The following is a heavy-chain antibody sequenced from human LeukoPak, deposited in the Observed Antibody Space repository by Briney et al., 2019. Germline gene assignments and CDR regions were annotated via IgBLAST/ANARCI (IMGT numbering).Heavy chain of an antibody. CDR3: ARDPGYSSGWSGGYFDY. CDR1: GFTFSSYG. CDR2: ISDSGGST. V-gene: IGHV3-23*01. Sequence: GGSLRLSCAASGFTFSSYGMSWVRQAPGKGLGWVSVISDSGGSTYYADSVKGRFTISRDNSKNSLYLQMNSLRAEDTAVYYCARDPGYSSGWSGGYFDYWGQGTLVTVSS. D-gene: IGHD6-19*01. J-gene: IGHJ4*02.